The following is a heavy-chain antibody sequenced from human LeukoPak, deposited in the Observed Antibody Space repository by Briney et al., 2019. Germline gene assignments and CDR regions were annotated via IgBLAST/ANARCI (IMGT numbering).Heavy chain of an antibody. CDR2: IGGSGGIT. J-gene: IGHJ4*02. V-gene: IGHV3-23*01. CDR3: AKDGSALWFGELSSYFDY. CDR1: GFTFDDYG. D-gene: IGHD3-10*01. Sequence: GGSLRLSCAASGFTFDDYGMNWVRQAPGKGLEWVSHIGGSGGITHYADSVKGRSTISRDNFKNTLYLQMNSLRAEDTAIYYCAKDGSALWFGELSSYFDYWGQGTLVTVSS.